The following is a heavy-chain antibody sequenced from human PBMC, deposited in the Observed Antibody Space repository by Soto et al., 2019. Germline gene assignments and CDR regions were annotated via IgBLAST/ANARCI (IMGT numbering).Heavy chain of an antibody. V-gene: IGHV5-51*01. D-gene: IGHD2-8*01. Sequence: KLGESLKICCKGSGYTFTNYWIGWVRQMPGKGLEWMAIINPIDSDTKYSPSFRGQVTILVDKSINTAYLQWNSLEASDTAIYYCARQGGPMVSIDYWGQGTLVTVSS. J-gene: IGHJ4*02. CDR2: INPIDSDT. CDR3: ARQGGPMVSIDY. CDR1: GYTFTNYW.